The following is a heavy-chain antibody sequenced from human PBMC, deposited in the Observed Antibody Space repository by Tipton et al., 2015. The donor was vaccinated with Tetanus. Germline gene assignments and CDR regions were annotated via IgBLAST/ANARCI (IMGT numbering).Heavy chain of an antibody. J-gene: IGHJ5*02. CDR1: GGSISSDGAY. V-gene: IGHV4-31*03. CDR2: IYYTGNT. D-gene: IGHD2-8*01. Sequence: TLSLTCTVSGGSISSDGAYWTWIRQHPERGLEWIGYIYYTGNTYYNPSLKSRVTISVDTSKNQFSLKLTSLTAADTAVYFCARRLIQNWFDPWGQGTLVTVSS. CDR3: ARRLIQNWFDP.